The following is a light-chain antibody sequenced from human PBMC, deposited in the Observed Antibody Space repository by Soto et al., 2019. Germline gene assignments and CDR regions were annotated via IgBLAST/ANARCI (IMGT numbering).Light chain of an antibody. CDR3: PQCYSPSST. CDR1: HSVSSN. V-gene: IGKV3-15*01. CDR2: RTS. J-gene: IGKJ3*01. Sequence: EIVVTQSPSILTVSPGERATLSCRASHSVSSNLGLYQQKAGQAPTLLLCRTSNSATGFPARFSGSGSGTDFTLTNSSREPEDFAVYYCPQCYSPSSTFGPGTKVDIK.